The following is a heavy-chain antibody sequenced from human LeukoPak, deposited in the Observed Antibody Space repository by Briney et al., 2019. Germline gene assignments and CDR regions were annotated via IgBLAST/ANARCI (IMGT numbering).Heavy chain of an antibody. J-gene: IGHJ5*02. Sequence: PGGSLRLSCAASGFTFSSYNMNWVRQAPGKGLEWISYISSRGSTIYYADSEKGRFTISRDNAKNSLYLQMNSLRADDTAVYYCARGGYCSGGTCYGAGWFDPWGQGTLVTASS. CDR2: ISSRGSTI. D-gene: IGHD2-15*01. V-gene: IGHV3-48*01. CDR3: ARGGYCSGGTCYGAGWFDP. CDR1: GFTFSSYN.